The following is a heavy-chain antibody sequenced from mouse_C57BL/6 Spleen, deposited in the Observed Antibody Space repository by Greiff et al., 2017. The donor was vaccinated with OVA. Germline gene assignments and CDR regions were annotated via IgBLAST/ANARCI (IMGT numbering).Heavy chain of an antibody. CDR3: ARDYYGSSPFAY. Sequence: VHLVESGAELARPGASVKLSCKASGYTFTSYGISWVKQRTGQGLEWIGEIYPRSGNTYYNEKFKGKATLTADKSSSTAYMELRSLTSEDSAVYFCARDYYGSSPFAYWGQGTLVTVSA. V-gene: IGHV1-81*01. D-gene: IGHD1-1*01. CDR1: GYTFTSYG. CDR2: IYPRSGNT. J-gene: IGHJ3*01.